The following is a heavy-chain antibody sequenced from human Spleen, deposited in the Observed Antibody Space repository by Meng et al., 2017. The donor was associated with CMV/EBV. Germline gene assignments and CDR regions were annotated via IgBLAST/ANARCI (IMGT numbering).Heavy chain of an antibody. J-gene: IGHJ4*02. CDR3: ARDFGAVAVFDY. D-gene: IGHD6-19*01. CDR1: GFTFSSYS. CDR2: ISSSSSPI. Sequence: GESLKISCAASGFTFSSYSMNWVRPAPGKGLEWVSYISSSSSPIYYADSVKGRFTISRDNAKNSLYLQMNSLRAEDTAVYYCARDFGAVAVFDYWGQGTLVTVSS. V-gene: IGHV3-48*04.